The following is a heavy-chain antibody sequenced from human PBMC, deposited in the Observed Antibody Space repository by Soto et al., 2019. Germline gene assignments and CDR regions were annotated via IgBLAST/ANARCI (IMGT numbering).Heavy chain of an antibody. V-gene: IGHV3-30*18. Sequence: GGSLRLSCAASGFTFSSYGMHWVRQAPGKGLEWVAVISYDGSNKYYADSVKGRFTISRDNSKNTLYLQMNSLRAEDTAVYYCAKWSMDVRGQGTTVTVSS. CDR2: ISYDGSNK. CDR3: AKWSMDV. J-gene: IGHJ6*02. CDR1: GFTFSSYG.